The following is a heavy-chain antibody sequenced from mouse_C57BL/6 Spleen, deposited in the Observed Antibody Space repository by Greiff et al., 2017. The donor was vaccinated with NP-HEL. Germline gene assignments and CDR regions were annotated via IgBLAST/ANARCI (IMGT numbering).Heavy chain of an antibody. D-gene: IGHD4-1*02. CDR1: GFTFTAYY. V-gene: IGHV7-3*01. Sequence: EVQLQESGGGLVQPGGSLSLSCAASGFTFTAYYMSWVRQPPGKALEWLGFIRNKANGYTTEYSASVKGRFTISRDNSQSILYLQMNALRAEDSATYYCASLQLGRYYAMDYWGQGTSVTVSS. J-gene: IGHJ4*01. CDR3: ASLQLGRYYAMDY. CDR2: IRNKANGYTT.